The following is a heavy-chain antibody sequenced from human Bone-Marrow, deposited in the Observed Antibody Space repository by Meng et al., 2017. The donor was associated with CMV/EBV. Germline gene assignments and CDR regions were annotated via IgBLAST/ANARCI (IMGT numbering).Heavy chain of an antibody. CDR2: IYYSGST. V-gene: IGHV4-30-4*08. CDR1: GGSISSGDYY. CDR3: ARDNKALDGSGWYVQYYYGIDV. J-gene: IGHJ6*02. D-gene: IGHD6-19*01. Sequence: SETLSLTCTVSGGSISSGDYYWSWIRQPPGKGLEWIGYIYYSGSTHYNPSLKSRVTISVDTSKNQFSLKLSSVTAADTAVYYCARDNKALDGSGWYVQYYYGIDVWGQGTTVTVSS.